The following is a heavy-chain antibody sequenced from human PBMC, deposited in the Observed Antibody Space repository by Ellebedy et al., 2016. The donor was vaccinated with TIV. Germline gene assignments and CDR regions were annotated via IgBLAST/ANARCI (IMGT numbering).Heavy chain of an antibody. Sequence: GGSLRLSCAASRFSFSSYWMSWVRQAPGKGLEWVANINQDGSDKYYVDSVKGRFTISRDNAKNSLFLQMDGLRAEDTAVYFCARDMAWGNERVNDAFDIWGHGTLVTVSS. V-gene: IGHV3-7*01. D-gene: IGHD7-27*01. CDR1: RFSFSSYW. CDR3: ARDMAWGNERVNDAFDI. CDR2: INQDGSDK. J-gene: IGHJ3*02.